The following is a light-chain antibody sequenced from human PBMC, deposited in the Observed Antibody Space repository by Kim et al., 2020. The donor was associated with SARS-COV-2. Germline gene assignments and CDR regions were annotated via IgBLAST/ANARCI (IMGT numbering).Light chain of an antibody. CDR3: AAWDDSLSGVV. CDR1: SSNIGSNY. CDR2: RNK. J-gene: IGLJ2*01. Sequence: GQRVTISCSGSSSNIGSNYVYWYQQPPGTAPKLLIYRNKQRPSGVPDRFSGSKSGTSASLAISGLRSEDEADYYCAAWDDSLSGVVFGGGTQLTVL. V-gene: IGLV1-47*01.